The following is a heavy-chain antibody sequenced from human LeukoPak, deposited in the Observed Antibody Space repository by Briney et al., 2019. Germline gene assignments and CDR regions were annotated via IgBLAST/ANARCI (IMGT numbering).Heavy chain of an antibody. J-gene: IGHJ5*02. D-gene: IGHD3-10*01. Sequence: SETLSLTCTVSGGSISSTSYHWAWIRQPPGKGLEWIATVYYTGSAYYNPSLKSRVTISVDTSKSQFSLKLSSVPTADTALYYSARYASASYYWFDPWGQGTLVTVSS. CDR1: GGSISSTSYH. V-gene: IGHV4-39*01. CDR2: VYYTGSA. CDR3: ARYASASYYWFDP.